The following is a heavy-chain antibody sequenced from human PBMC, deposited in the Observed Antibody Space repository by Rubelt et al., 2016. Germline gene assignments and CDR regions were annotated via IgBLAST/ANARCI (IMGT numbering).Heavy chain of an antibody. J-gene: IGHJ5*02. Sequence: QVQLVQSGAEVKKPGASVKVSCKASGYTFTSYGISWVRQAPGQWLEWMGWIIAYNGNTNFAQKLQGRVTMTTDTDTSTAYMELGGLRSDDTAVDYCARDKEWLATMGFQNWFDPWGQGTLVTVSS. CDR2: IIAYNGNT. CDR1: GYTFTSYG. D-gene: IGHD6-19*01. CDR3: ARDKEWLATMGFQNWFDP. V-gene: IGHV1-18*01.